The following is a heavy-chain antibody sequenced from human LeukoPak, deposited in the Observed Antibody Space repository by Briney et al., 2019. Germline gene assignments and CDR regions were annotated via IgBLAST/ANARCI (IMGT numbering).Heavy chain of an antibody. J-gene: IGHJ4*02. CDR1: GGSISSSSYY. CDR3: EAPIAAAGTGVDY. CDR2: IYYSGST. V-gene: IGHV4-39*01. Sequence: SETLSLTCTVSGGSISSSSYYWGWIRQPPGKGLEWIGSIYYSGSTYYNPSLKSRVTISVDTSKNQFSLKLSSVTAADTAVYYCEAPIAAAGTGVDYWGQGTLVTVSS. D-gene: IGHD6-13*01.